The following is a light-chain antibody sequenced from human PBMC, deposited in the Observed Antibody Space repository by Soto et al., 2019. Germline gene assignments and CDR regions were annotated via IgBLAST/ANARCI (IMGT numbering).Light chain of an antibody. CDR1: QGIDTW. CDR2: DTS. CDR3: QQANSVPFT. J-gene: IGKJ3*01. V-gene: IGKV1D-12*01. Sequence: DIQMTQSPSSVSASVGDRVTITCRASQGIDTWLAWFQQKPGEAPRLLVYDTSSLQSGVPSRLSGRKSGTDYSLTIIILQPEDFATYYCQQANSVPFTFGPGTKVD.